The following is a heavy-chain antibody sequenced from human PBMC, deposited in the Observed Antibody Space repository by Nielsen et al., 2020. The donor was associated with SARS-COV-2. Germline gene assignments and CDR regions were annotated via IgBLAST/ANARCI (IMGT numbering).Heavy chain of an antibody. CDR2: IRSKSNNYAT. CDR1: GFIFSGSA. V-gene: IGHV3-73*01. CDR3: ARISPIPDSYYDAFDI. D-gene: IGHD1-14*01. J-gene: IGHJ3*02. Sequence: GGSLRLSCAASGFIFSGSAMQWVRQASGKGLEWVGRIRSKSNNYATAYAASVKGRFTISRDDSKNTAYLQMNSLKIEDTGVYYCARISPIPDSYYDAFDIWGQGTMVTVSS.